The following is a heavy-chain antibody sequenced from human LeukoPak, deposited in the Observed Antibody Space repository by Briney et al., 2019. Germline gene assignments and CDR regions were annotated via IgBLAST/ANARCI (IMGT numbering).Heavy chain of an antibody. J-gene: IGHJ3*02. CDR2: ISYDGSNK. V-gene: IGHV3-30-3*01. D-gene: IGHD3-3*01. Sequence: GGSLRLSCAASGFTFSSYAMHWVRQAPGKGREWVAVISYDGSNKYYADSVKGRFTISRDNSKNTLYPQMNSLRAEDTAVYYCARGGFLEFGGAFDIWGQGTMVTVSS. CDR3: ARGGFLEFGGAFDI. CDR1: GFTFSSYA.